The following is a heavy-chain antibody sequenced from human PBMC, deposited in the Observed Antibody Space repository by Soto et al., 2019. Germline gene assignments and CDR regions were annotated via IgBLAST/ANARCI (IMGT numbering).Heavy chain of an antibody. V-gene: IGHV1-18*01. Sequence: ASVKVSCKASGYTFTSYGISWVRQAPGQGLEWMGWISAYNGNTNYAQKLQGRVTMTTDTSTSTAYMELRSLRSDDTAVYYCARETAAADNNRFDPWGQGTLVTVSS. J-gene: IGHJ5*02. CDR2: ISAYNGNT. CDR1: GYTFTSYG. D-gene: IGHD6-13*01. CDR3: ARETAAADNNRFDP.